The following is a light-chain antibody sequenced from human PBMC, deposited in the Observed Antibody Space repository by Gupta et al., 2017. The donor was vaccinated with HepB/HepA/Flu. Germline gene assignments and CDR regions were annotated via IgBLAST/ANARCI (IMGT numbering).Light chain of an antibody. V-gene: IGKV3-11*01. Sequence: EIVLTQSPATLSLSPGERATLSCRASQSVSSYLAWYQQKPDQAPRLLIYDASNRATGIPARFSGSGSGKDFTLTSSSLEPEDFAVYYCQQRSNLLTFGGGTKVEIK. CDR3: QQRSNLLT. CDR1: QSVSSY. CDR2: DAS. J-gene: IGKJ4*01.